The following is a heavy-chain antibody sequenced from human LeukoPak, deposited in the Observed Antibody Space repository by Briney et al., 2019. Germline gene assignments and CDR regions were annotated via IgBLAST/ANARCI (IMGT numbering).Heavy chain of an antibody. Sequence: PSETLSPTCTVSGGSISSYYWSWIRQPPGKGLEWIGYIYYSGSTNYNPSLKSRVTIPVDTSKNQFSLKLSSVTAVDTAVYYCARVGVTMDYYYYYMDVWGKGTTVTVSS. CDR2: IYYSGST. V-gene: IGHV4-59*12. J-gene: IGHJ6*03. CDR3: ARVGVTMDYYYYYMDV. D-gene: IGHD3-10*01. CDR1: GGSISSYY.